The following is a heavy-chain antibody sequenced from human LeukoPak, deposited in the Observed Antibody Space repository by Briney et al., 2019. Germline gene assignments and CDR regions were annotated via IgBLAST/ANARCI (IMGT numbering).Heavy chain of an antibody. J-gene: IGHJ4*02. V-gene: IGHV4-38-2*02. CDR1: GYSISSGYY. CDR2: IYYSGNT. CDR3: ARQTGSGLFILP. D-gene: IGHD3/OR15-3a*01. Sequence: PSETLSLTCSVSGYSISSGYYWGWIRQPPGKGLEWIGSIYYSGNTYYNASLKSQVSISIDTSKNQFSLRLTSVTAADTAVYYCARQTGSGLFILPGGQGTLVTVSS.